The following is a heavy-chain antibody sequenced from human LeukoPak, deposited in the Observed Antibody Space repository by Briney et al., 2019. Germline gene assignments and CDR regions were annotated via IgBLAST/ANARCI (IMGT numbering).Heavy chain of an antibody. D-gene: IGHD5-24*01. J-gene: IGHJ4*02. CDR3: ARDKESRRDGYNHYFDY. CDR1: GFTFSSYA. V-gene: IGHV3-30-3*01. CDR2: ISYDGSNK. Sequence: GRSLRLSCAASGFTFSSYAMHWVRQAPGKGLEWVAVISYDGSNKYYADSVKGRFTISRDNSKNTLYLQMNSLRAEDTAVYYCARDKESRRDGYNHYFDYWGQGTLGTVSS.